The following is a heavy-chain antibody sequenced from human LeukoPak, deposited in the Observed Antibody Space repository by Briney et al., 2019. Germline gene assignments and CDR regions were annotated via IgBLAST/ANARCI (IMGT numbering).Heavy chain of an antibody. CDR3: ARYEEFSTGYSASSPRHYFDQ. CDR1: GGSINGYY. J-gene: IGHJ4*02. D-gene: IGHD3/OR15-3a*01. Sequence: NTSDTLSLTCTVSGGSINGYYWSWIRQPPGKGLECIGHIYYTGSTYYKPSLESRVTISVDTAKNQISLKLRSVTAADTAVYYCARYEEFSTGYSASSPRHYFDQWGRGTLVTVSS. CDR2: IYYTGST. V-gene: IGHV4-59*07.